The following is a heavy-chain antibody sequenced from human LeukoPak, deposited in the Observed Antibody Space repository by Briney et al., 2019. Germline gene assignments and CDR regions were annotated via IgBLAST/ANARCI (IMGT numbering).Heavy chain of an antibody. CDR1: GGTFSSYA. J-gene: IGHJ4*02. CDR2: IIPIFGTA. V-gene: IGHV1-69*05. CDR3: ARNDYGDYALFG. D-gene: IGHD4-17*01. Sequence: SVKVSCKASGGTFSSYAISWVRQAPGQGLEWMGGIIPIFGTAHYAQKFQGRVTITTDESTSTAYMELSSLRSEDTAVYYCARNDYGDYALFGWGQGTLVTVSS.